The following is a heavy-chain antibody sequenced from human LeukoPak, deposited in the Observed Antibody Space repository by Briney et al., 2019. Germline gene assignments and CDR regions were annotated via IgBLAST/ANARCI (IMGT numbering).Heavy chain of an antibody. Sequence: GGSLRLSCAASGFTFSNYGMSWVRQAPGKGLEWVSAISGSGGSTYYADSVKGRFTISRDNSKNTLYLQMNSLRAEDTAVYYCAKAIATYGIRYSSGWYSSAFDIWGQGTMVTVSS. CDR3: AKAIATYGIRYSSGWYSSAFDI. CDR1: GFTFSNYG. CDR2: ISGSGGST. D-gene: IGHD6-19*01. V-gene: IGHV3-23*01. J-gene: IGHJ3*02.